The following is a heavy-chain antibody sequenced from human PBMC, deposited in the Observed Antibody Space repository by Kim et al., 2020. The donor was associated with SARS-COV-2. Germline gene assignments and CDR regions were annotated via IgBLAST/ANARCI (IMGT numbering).Heavy chain of an antibody. J-gene: IGHJ5*02. Sequence: SETLSLTCTVSGGSISSSCYYWGWIRQPPGKGLEWIGSIYYSGSTYYNPSLKRRATLTVDTSKNQFSLKLSSVTAADTAVYYCARVGSIAAAGIYWVDPWGQGTLVTVSS. V-gene: IGHV4-39*07. D-gene: IGHD6-13*01. CDR1: GGSISSSCYY. CDR2: IYYSGST. CDR3: ARVGSIAAAGIYWVDP.